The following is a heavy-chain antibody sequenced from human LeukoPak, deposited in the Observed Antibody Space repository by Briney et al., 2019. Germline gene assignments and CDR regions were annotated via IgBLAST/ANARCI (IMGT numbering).Heavy chain of an antibody. D-gene: IGHD2-21*01. J-gene: IGHJ4*02. V-gene: IGHV1-2*02. CDR2: INPNSGGT. CDR3: ARGDGSLSRSIDY. Sequence: GASVKVSCKASGYTFTGYYMHWVRQAPGQGLEWMGWINPNSGGTNYAQKFQGRVTMTRDTSISTAYMELSRLRSDDTAVYYCARGDGSLSRSIDYWGQGTLVTVSS. CDR1: GYTFTGYY.